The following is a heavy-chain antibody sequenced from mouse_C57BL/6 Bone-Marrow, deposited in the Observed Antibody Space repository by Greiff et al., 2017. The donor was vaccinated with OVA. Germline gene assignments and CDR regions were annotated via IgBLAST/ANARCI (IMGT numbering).Heavy chain of an antibody. Sequence: EVQLQQSGAELVRPGASVKLSCTASGFNIKDDYMHWVKQRPEQGLEWIGWIDPENGDTEYASKFQGKATITADTSSNTAYLQLSSLTSEDTAVYYCTTDIYYDFFDYWGQGTTLTVSS. CDR1: GFNIKDDY. D-gene: IGHD2-4*01. V-gene: IGHV14-4*01. J-gene: IGHJ2*01. CDR3: TTDIYYDFFDY. CDR2: IDPENGDT.